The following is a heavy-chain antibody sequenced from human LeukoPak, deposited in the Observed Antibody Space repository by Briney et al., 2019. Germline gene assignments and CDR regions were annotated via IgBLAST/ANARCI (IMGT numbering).Heavy chain of an antibody. Sequence: PSETLSLTCTVSGGSISSGGYYWSWIRQHPGKGLEWIGYIYYSGSTYYNPSLKSRVTISVDTSKNQFSLKLSSVTAADTAVYYCAREGLGYGSGGYNIDYWGQGTLVTVSS. CDR3: AREGLGYGSGGYNIDY. J-gene: IGHJ4*02. CDR2: IYYSGST. D-gene: IGHD3-10*01. CDR1: GGSISSGGYY. V-gene: IGHV4-31*03.